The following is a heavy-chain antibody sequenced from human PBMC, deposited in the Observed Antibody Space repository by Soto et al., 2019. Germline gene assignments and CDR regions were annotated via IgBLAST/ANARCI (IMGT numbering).Heavy chain of an antibody. CDR1: GFNFSAYA. D-gene: IGHD3-10*01. J-gene: IGHJ4*02. CDR2: ITGSGSTT. Sequence: EVQVLESGGGLVHPGGSLRLSCTASGFNFSAYAMMWVRQTPGKGLEWVSVITGSGSTTYNADSVTGRFTISRDNSKNEVYLQMESLRVDDTAVYYCASGKWIQIIEYWGRGTLVTVSS. CDR3: ASGKWIQIIEY. V-gene: IGHV3-23*01.